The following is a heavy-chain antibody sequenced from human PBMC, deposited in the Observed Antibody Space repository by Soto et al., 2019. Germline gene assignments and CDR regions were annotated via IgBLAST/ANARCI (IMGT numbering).Heavy chain of an antibody. CDR2: IIPIFGTA. D-gene: IGHD4-17*01. J-gene: IGHJ6*02. CDR1: GGTFSSYA. CDR3: ARARATVVTHVYYGMDV. Sequence: GASVKVSCKASGGTFSSYAISWVRQAPGQGLEWMGGIIPIFGTANYAQKFQGRVTITADESTSTAYMELSSLRSEDTAVYYCARARATVVTHVYYGMDVWGQGTTVTVSS. V-gene: IGHV1-69*13.